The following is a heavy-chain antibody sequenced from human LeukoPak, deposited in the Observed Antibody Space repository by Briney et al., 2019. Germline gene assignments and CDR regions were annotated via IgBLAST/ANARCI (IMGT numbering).Heavy chain of an antibody. D-gene: IGHD2-2*01. Sequence: PGGTLRLSCAASGFTFSSYGMSWVRQAPGKGLEWVSAISGSGGSTYYADSVKGRFTISRDNSKNTLYLQMNSLRAEDTAVYYCAKEYAASSAADPSLIVDYWGQGTLVTVSS. V-gene: IGHV3-23*01. CDR2: ISGSGGST. CDR1: GFTFSSYG. CDR3: AKEYAASSAADPSLIVDY. J-gene: IGHJ4*02.